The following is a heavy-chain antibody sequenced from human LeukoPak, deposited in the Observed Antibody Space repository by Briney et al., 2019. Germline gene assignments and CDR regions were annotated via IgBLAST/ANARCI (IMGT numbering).Heavy chain of an antibody. J-gene: IGHJ5*02. CDR1: GGSISSSSYC. D-gene: IGHD6-13*01. CDR2: ICYSGNT. Sequence: SETLSLTCTVSGGSISSSSYCWGWVRQPPGKGLEWIGSICYSGNTYYNPSLKSRVIISVDTSKNQFSLKLSSVTAADTAVYYCARQGLAYRSPIAAAALNWFDPWGQGTLVTVSS. CDR3: ARQGLAYRSPIAAAALNWFDP. V-gene: IGHV4-39*01.